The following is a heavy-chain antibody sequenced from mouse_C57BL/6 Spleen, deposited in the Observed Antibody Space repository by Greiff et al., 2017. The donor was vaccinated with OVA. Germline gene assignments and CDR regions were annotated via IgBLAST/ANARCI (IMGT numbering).Heavy chain of an antibody. V-gene: IGHV1-26*01. CDR3: ARAYCNHPYYYAMDY. CDR1: GYTFTDYY. CDR2: INPNNGGT. D-gene: IGHD2-1*01. Sequence: VQLQQSGPELVKPGASVKISCKASGYTFTDYYMNWVKQSHGKSLEWIGDINPNNGGTSYNQKFKGKATLTVDKSSSTAYMELRSLTSEDSAVYYCARAYCNHPYYYAMDYWGQGTSVTVSS. J-gene: IGHJ4*01.